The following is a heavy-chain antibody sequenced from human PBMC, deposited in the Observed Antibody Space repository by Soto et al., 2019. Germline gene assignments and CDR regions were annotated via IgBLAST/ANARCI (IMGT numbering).Heavy chain of an antibody. CDR2: ISGSGGST. Sequence: EVQLLESGGGLVQPGGSLRLSCAASGFTFSSYAMSWVRQAPGKGLEWVSSISGSGGSTYYADSVKGRFTISRDNSKNTLYLQMNSPRAEDTARHYRSKDSYTSVPPNWFYPWGQGTLVTVSS. V-gene: IGHV3-23*01. J-gene: IGHJ5*02. CDR3: SKDSYTSVPPNWFYP. D-gene: IGHD1-26*01. CDR1: GFTFSSYA.